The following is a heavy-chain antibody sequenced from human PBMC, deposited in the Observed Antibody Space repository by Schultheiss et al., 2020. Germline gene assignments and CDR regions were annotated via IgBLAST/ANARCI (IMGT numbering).Heavy chain of an antibody. J-gene: IGHJ4*02. CDR2: ISSNGGST. CDR1: GFTVSSNY. CDR3: ARDRYTSSWTLIDY. V-gene: IGHV3-64*04. D-gene: IGHD6-13*01. Sequence: GSLRLSCAASGFTVSSNYMSWVRQAPGKGLEYVSAISSNGGSTYYADSVKGRFTISRDNSKNTLYLQMNSLRAEDTAVYYCARDRYTSSWTLIDYWGQGTLVTVSS.